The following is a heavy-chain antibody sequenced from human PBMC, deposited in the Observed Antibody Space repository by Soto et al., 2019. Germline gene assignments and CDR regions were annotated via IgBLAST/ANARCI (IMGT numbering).Heavy chain of an antibody. CDR3: TLRENTSRGPIY. D-gene: IGHD6-13*01. CDR1: GFSVTTGGMT. J-gene: IGHJ4*02. V-gene: IGHV2-5*01. Sequence: SGPTLVNPTQTLTLTCTVSGFSVTTGGMTLGWIRQPPGKAPEWLALGYEYSPSLQSRLTFTKDTSKNQVVLTMTNMDPADTATYYCTLRENTSRGPIYWGQGILVT. CDR2: GYE.